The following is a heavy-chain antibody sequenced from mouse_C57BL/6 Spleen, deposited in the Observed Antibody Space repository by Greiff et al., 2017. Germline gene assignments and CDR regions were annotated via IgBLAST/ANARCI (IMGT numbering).Heavy chain of an antibody. Sequence: EVHLVESGGGLVKPGGSLKLSCAASGFTFSSYTMSWVRQTPEKRLEWVATISGGGGNTYYPDSVKGRFTISRDNAKNTLYLQMSSLRSEDTALYYCARDSSGFAWFAYWGQGSLVTVSA. V-gene: IGHV5-9*01. D-gene: IGHD3-2*02. CDR1: GFTFSSYT. CDR2: ISGGGGNT. CDR3: ARDSSGFAWFAY. J-gene: IGHJ3*01.